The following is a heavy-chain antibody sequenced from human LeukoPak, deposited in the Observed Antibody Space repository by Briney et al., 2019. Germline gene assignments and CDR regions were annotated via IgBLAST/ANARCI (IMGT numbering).Heavy chain of an antibody. D-gene: IGHD5-24*01. CDR3: VTRDGVSDGFFNFDY. CDR1: GYTFTSYA. V-gene: IGHV7-4-1*02. Sequence: ASVKVSCKASGYTFTSYAMNWVRQAPGQGLERMGWINTNTGNPTYAQGFTGRFVFSLDTSVSTAYLQISSLKAEDTAVYYCVTRDGVSDGFFNFDYWGQGTLVTVSS. CDR2: INTNTGNP. J-gene: IGHJ4*02.